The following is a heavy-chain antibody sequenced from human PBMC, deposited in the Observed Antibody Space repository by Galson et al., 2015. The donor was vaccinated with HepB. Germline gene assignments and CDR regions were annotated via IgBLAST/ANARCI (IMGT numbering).Heavy chain of an antibody. Sequence: SVKVSCKASGYTFNSYGISWVRQAPGQGLEWMGWISTINGKTNYAQKLQGRITMTTDTTTSTAYVELRSLISDDTAVYFCARGADGYYGSGRVVKGPFDYWGQGTLVTVSS. J-gene: IGHJ4*02. CDR1: GYTFNSYG. CDR3: ARGADGYYGSGRVVKGPFDY. CDR2: ISTINGKT. V-gene: IGHV1-18*01. D-gene: IGHD3-10*01.